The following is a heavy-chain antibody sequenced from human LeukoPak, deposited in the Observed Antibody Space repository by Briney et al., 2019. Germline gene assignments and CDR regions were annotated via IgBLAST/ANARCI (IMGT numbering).Heavy chain of an antibody. CDR3: ARDRGEYYEYVWGSYRYTLFDY. J-gene: IGHJ4*02. Sequence: ASVKVSCKASGYTFTSYYMHWVRQAPGQGLEWMGIINPSGGSTSYAQKFQGRVTMTRDMSTSTVYMELNRLRSEDTAVYYCARDRGEYYEYVWGSYRYTLFDYWGQGTLVTVSS. D-gene: IGHD3-16*02. CDR2: INPSGGST. V-gene: IGHV1-46*01. CDR1: GYTFTSYY.